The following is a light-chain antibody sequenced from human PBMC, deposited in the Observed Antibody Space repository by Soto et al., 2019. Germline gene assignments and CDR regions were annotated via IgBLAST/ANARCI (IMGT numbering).Light chain of an antibody. Sequence: DIQMTQSPSTLSASVGDRVTITCRASQSISSWLAWYQQKPGQAPKLLIYKASTLQSGVPSRFSGSGSGTEFTLAISSLQPDDSATYYCQQYNDNWTLGQGT. V-gene: IGKV1-5*03. CDR1: QSISSW. CDR3: QQYNDNWT. CDR2: KAS. J-gene: IGKJ1*01.